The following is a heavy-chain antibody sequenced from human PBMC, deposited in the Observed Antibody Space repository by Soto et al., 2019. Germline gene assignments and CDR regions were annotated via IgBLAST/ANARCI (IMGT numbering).Heavy chain of an antibody. CDR3: ASSIPIFGVVTYNWFDP. D-gene: IGHD3-3*01. CDR1: GGTFSSYA. J-gene: IGHJ5*02. CDR2: IIPIFGTA. Sequence: QVQLVQSGAEVKKPGSSVKVSCKASGGTFSSYAISWVRQAPGQGLEWMGGIIPIFGTANYAQKFQGRVTITADESTSTAYMELRRLRYEDTAVYYCASSIPIFGVVTYNWFDPWGQGTLVTVSS. V-gene: IGHV1-69*12.